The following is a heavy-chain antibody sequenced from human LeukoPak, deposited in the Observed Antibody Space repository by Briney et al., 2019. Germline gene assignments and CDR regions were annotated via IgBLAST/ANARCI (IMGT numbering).Heavy chain of an antibody. J-gene: IGHJ4*02. Sequence: PGGSLILPCAASGFSFSSYSMNWVRQTPGKGLEWVSSISCSSSYIYYADSLKGRLTISRDNAKNSLYLQMNSLRAEDTAVYYCARDASVRGASDYWGEGTLVTVSS. D-gene: IGHD3-10*01. V-gene: IGHV3-21*01. CDR2: ISCSSSYI. CDR1: GFSFSSYS. CDR3: ARDASVRGASDY.